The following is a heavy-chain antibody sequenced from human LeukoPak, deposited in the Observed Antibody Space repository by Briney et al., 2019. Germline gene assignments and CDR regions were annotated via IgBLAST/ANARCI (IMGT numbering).Heavy chain of an antibody. CDR2: ISYDGSNK. Sequence: GGSLRLSCAASGFTFSSYAMHWVRQAPGKGLEWVAVISYDGSNKYYADSVKGRFTISRDNYKNTLYLQMNSLRAEDTAVYYCASFRSPDIQLWSGVDYWGQGTLVTVSS. D-gene: IGHD5-18*01. V-gene: IGHV3-30-3*01. CDR3: ASFRSPDIQLWSGVDY. J-gene: IGHJ4*02. CDR1: GFTFSSYA.